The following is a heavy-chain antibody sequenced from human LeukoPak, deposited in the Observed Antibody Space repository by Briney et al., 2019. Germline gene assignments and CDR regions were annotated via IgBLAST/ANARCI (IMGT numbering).Heavy chain of an antibody. J-gene: IGHJ4*02. CDR1: GDSISTFY. D-gene: IGHD6-19*01. Sequence: SETLSLTCTVSGDSISTFYWSWIRQPAGRGLEWIGLIYASGNIDYNPSLKSRLTLSLDTSKNQFSLKVSSVTAADTAIYYCARGPYGWYYFDYWGQGALVTVSS. V-gene: IGHV4-4*07. CDR2: IYASGNI. CDR3: ARGPYGWYYFDY.